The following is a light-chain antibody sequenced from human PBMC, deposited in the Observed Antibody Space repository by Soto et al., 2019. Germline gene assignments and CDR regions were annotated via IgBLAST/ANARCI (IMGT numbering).Light chain of an antibody. CDR2: RAS. V-gene: IGKV3-20*01. CDR1: QSVTSSY. Sequence: EIVLTQSPDTLSLSPGERATLSCRDSQSVTSSYLAWYQQKPGQAPSLLIYRASNRATAIPDRFSGSGSGTDFTLTISRLEPEDFAVYYCQQYGSSPLTFGGGTKVDIK. J-gene: IGKJ4*01. CDR3: QQYGSSPLT.